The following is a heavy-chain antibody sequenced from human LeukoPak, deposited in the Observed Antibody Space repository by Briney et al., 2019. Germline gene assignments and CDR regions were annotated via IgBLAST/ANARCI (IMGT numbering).Heavy chain of an antibody. Sequence: GGSLRLSFAASGFTFSSYSMNWVRQAPGKGLAWVSYISSSSSTIYYADSVKGRFTISRDNAKNSLYLQMNSLRAEDTAVYYCASISYYDYVWGSYPDSTFDIWGQGTMVTVSS. CDR3: ASISYYDYVWGSYPDSTFDI. J-gene: IGHJ3*02. V-gene: IGHV3-48*01. CDR1: GFTFSSYS. CDR2: ISSSSSTI. D-gene: IGHD3-16*02.